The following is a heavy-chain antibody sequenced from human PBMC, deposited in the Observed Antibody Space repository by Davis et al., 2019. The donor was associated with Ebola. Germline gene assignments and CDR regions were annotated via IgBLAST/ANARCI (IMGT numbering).Heavy chain of an antibody. Sequence: SETLSLTCAVYGGSFSDYYWSWIRQPPGKGLEWIGYIYYSGSTYYNPSLKSRVTISVDTSKNQFSLKLSSVTAADTAVYYCATFGRGIWGQGTMVTVSS. CDR1: GGSFSDYY. CDR2: IYYSGST. V-gene: IGHV4-30-4*01. D-gene: IGHD3-16*01. CDR3: ATFGRGI. J-gene: IGHJ3*02.